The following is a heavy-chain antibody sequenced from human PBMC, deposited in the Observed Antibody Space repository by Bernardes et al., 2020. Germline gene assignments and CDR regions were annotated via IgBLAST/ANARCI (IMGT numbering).Heavy chain of an antibody. D-gene: IGHD2-2*01. CDR1: GGSFSGYY. CDR3: ARGRGEIVVVPAAKGYWFDP. V-gene: IGHV4-34*01. J-gene: IGHJ5*02. Sequence: SETLSLTCAVYGGSFSGYYWSWIRQPPGKGLEWIGEINHSGSTNYNPSLKSRVTISVDTSKNQFSLKLSSVTAADTAVYYCARGRGEIVVVPAAKGYWFDPWGQGTLVTVSS. CDR2: INHSGST.